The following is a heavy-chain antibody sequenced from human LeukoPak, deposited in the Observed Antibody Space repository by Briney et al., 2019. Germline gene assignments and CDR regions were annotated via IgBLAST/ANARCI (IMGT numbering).Heavy chain of an antibody. CDR2: ISGSGGST. J-gene: IGHJ4*02. V-gene: IGHV3-23*01. Sequence: GGSLRLSCAASGFTFSSYAMSWVRQAPGKGLEWVSAISGSGGSTYYADSVKGRFTISRDNAESSLFLQMNSLRPEDTAVYFCAREHISGSYQFDYWGQGTLVTVSS. D-gene: IGHD3-10*01. CDR1: GFTFSSYA. CDR3: AREHISGSYQFDY.